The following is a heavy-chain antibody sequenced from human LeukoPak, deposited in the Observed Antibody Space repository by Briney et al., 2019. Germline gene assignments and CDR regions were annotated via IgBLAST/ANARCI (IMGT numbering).Heavy chain of an antibody. CDR2: IHGGGTT. D-gene: IGHD6-19*01. J-gene: IGHJ5*02. CDR1: GFSVRGNY. CDR3: GKSYSGWTGQS. Sequence: GGSLRLSYAASGFSVRGNYMSWVRQAPGKRLEAVAVIHGGGTTLYADSGKGRFTISRDDSKNTLSLQMNSLRDEDTALYYCGKSYSGWTGQSWGQGTQVTVSS. V-gene: IGHV3-66*01.